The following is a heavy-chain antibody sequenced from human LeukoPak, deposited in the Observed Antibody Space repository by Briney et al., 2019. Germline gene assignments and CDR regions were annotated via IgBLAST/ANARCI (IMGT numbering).Heavy chain of an antibody. D-gene: IGHD5-18*01. V-gene: IGHV3-7*04. CDR2: IKQDGSDK. Sequence: AGRSLRLSCAASGFIFSNYGMHWVRQAPGKGLEWVANIKQDGSDKYYVDSVKGRFTISRDNAKNSLYLQMNSLRGEDTAVYYCAGVGDTTMVHLLHYWGQGTLVTVSS. CDR3: AGVGDTTMVHLLHY. CDR1: GFIFSNYG. J-gene: IGHJ4*02.